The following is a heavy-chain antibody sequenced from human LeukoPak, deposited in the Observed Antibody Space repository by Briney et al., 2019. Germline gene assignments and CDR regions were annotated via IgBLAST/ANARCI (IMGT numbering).Heavy chain of an antibody. D-gene: IGHD5-18*01. V-gene: IGHV3-13*01. CDR2: IGTAYDT. J-gene: IGHJ4*02. CDR1: GFDFSRSD. CDR3: ARTWVTPGIRGLQMRYFDH. Sequence: PGGSLRLSCAASGFDFSRSDMHWVRQVTGKGLEWVSGIGTAYDTFYPDSVKGRFTISRENGKNSVYLQVNSLRVDDSAVYYCARTWVTPGIRGLQMRYFDHWGQGTLVTVSS.